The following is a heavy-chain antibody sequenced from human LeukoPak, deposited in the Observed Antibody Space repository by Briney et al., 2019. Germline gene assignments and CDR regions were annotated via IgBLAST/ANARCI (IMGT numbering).Heavy chain of an antibody. CDR2: ISSSSSYT. CDR1: GFTFSSYA. V-gene: IGHV3-21*05. CDR3: ARDDAVVTDDWYFDL. J-gene: IGHJ2*01. D-gene: IGHD2-21*02. Sequence: GGSLRLSCAASGFTFSSYAMSWVRQAPGKGLEWVSYISSSSSYTNYADSVKGRFTISRDNAKNSLYLQMNSLRAEDTAVYYCARDDAVVTDDWYFDLWGRGTLVTVSS.